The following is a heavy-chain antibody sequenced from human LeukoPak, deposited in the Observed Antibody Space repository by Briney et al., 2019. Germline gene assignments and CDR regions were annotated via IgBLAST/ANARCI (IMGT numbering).Heavy chain of an antibody. V-gene: IGHV3-48*02. J-gene: IGHJ3*02. Sequence: PGGSLRLSRAASGFTFSSYSMNWVRQAPGKGLEWVSYISSSSTTIYYADSLKGRFAISRDNGKNSLYLQMNSLRDEDTAVYYCARDRYCGGDCYSNAFDIWGQGTMVTVSS. D-gene: IGHD2-21*02. CDR2: ISSSSTTI. CDR1: GFTFSSYS. CDR3: ARDRYCGGDCYSNAFDI.